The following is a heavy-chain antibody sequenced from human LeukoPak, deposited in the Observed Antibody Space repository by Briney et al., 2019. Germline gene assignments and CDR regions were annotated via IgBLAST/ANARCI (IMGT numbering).Heavy chain of an antibody. CDR3: ARAVVVTAITYFQH. D-gene: IGHD2-21*02. V-gene: IGHV4-59*01. CDR2: IYYSGSI. CDR1: GGSISSYY. Sequence: SETLSLTCTVSGGSISSYYWSWIRQPPGKGLEWIGYIYYSGSINYNPSLKSRVTISVDTSKNQFSLKLSSVTAADTAVYYCARAVVVTAITYFQHWGQGTLVTVSS. J-gene: IGHJ1*01.